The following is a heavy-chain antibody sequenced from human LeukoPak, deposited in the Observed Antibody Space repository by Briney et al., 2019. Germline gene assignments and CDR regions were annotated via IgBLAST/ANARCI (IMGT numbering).Heavy chain of an antibody. CDR2: MNPNSGNT. D-gene: IGHD2-15*01. CDR3: ARGRPGYCSGGSCLYH. V-gene: IGHV1-8*01. J-gene: IGHJ4*02. CDR1: GYTFTSYD. Sequence: WASVKVSCKASGYTFTSYDINWVRQATGQGLEWMGWMNPNSGNTGYAQKFQGRVTMTRNTSISTAYMELSSLRSEDTAVYYCARGRPGYCSGGSCLYHWGQGTLVTVSS.